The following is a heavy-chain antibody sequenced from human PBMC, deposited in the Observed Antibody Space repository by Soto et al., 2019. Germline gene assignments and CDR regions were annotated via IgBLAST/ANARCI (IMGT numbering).Heavy chain of an antibody. D-gene: IGHD2-2*01. CDR2: ISAGGGSI. Sequence: GGSLRLSCAASGFTFSTYAMSWVRQAPGKGLEWVSDISAGGGSIYYADSVKGRFTISRDNSKNTLSLQMNSLRAEDTAVYYCAKDPIRYCSSSGCHYFDYWGQGTLVTVSS. V-gene: IGHV3-23*01. CDR1: GFTFSTYA. J-gene: IGHJ4*02. CDR3: AKDPIRYCSSSGCHYFDY.